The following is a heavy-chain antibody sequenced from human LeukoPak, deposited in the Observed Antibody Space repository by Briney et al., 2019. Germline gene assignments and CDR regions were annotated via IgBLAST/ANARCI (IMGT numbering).Heavy chain of an antibody. CDR3: ARALAVAEAFDI. D-gene: IGHD6-19*01. CDR2: IKQDGSEK. CDR1: GFTFSSYW. V-gene: IGHV3-7*01. J-gene: IGHJ3*02. Sequence: GVLRLSCAASGFTFSSYWMSWVRQAPGKGLEWVANIKQDGSEKYYVDSVKGRFTISRDNAKNSPYLQMNSLRAEDTAVNYCARALAVAEAFDIWGQGTMVTVSS.